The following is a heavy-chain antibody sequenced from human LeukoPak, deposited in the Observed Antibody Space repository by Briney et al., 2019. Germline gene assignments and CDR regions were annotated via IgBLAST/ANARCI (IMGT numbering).Heavy chain of an antibody. D-gene: IGHD4-23*01. V-gene: IGHV1-8*01. CDR1: GYTFTGYY. Sequence: ASVKVSCKASGYTFTGYYMNWVRQATGQGLEWMGWMNPNSGNTGYAQKFQGRVTMTRNTSISTAYMELSSLRSEDTAVYYCARGATVVIGRGWFDPWGQGTLVTVSS. CDR3: ARGATVVIGRGWFDP. CDR2: MNPNSGNT. J-gene: IGHJ5*02.